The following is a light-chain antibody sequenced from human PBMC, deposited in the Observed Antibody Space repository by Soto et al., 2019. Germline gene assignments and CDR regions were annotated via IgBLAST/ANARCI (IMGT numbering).Light chain of an antibody. J-gene: IGKJ1*01. CDR1: QSVSSN. V-gene: IGKV3-15*01. CDR2: VAS. CDR3: QQYNNWRT. Sequence: EIVMTQSPATLSVSPGERATLSCRASQSVSSNLAWYQQKPGQAPRLLIHVASTRATGTPARFSGSGSGTEFTLTISSLQSEDSAVYYCQQYNNWRTFGQGTKVEIK.